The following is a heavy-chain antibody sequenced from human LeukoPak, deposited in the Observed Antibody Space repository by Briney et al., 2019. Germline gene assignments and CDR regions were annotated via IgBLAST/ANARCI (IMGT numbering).Heavy chain of an antibody. J-gene: IGHJ4*02. Sequence: SETLSLTCTVSGGSISSYYWSWIRQPPGKGLGWIGYIYYSGSTNYNPSLKSRVTMSVDTSKNQFSLKLSSVTAADTAVYYCARNRYYDYVWGSYRSEQHFDYWGQGTLVTVSS. CDR1: GGSISSYY. D-gene: IGHD3-16*02. V-gene: IGHV4-59*12. CDR2: IYYSGST. CDR3: ARNRYYDYVWGSYRSEQHFDY.